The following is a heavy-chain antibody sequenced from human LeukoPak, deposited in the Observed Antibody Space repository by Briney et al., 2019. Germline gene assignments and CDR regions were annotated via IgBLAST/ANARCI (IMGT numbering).Heavy chain of an antibody. V-gene: IGHV1-18*01. Sequence: ASVKVSCKASGYTFTSYGISWVRQAPGQGLEWMGWISGYNGNTNYAQKLQGRVTMTRDTSISTAYMELSRLRSDDTAVYYCARGGPYSGYEDYWGQGTLVTVSS. D-gene: IGHD5-12*01. CDR2: ISGYNGNT. J-gene: IGHJ4*02. CDR3: ARGGPYSGYEDY. CDR1: GYTFTSYG.